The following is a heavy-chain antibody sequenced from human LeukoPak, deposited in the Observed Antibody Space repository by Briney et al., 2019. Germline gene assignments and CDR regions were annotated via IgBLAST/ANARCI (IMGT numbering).Heavy chain of an antibody. V-gene: IGHV4-61*02. D-gene: IGHD3-16*01. CDR3: ARVGLEGDY. CDR2: IYTSGST. Sequence: SQTLSLTCTVSGGSISSGSYYWSWIRQPAGKGLEWIGRIYTSGSTNYNPSLKSRVTISVDTSRNQFSLKLSSVTAADTAVYYCARVGLEGDYWGQGILVTVSS. CDR1: GGSISSGSYY. J-gene: IGHJ4*02.